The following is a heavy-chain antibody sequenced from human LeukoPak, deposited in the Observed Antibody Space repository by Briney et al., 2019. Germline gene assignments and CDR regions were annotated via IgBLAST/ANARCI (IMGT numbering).Heavy chain of an antibody. CDR3: ARDPYNTRRSWYAFDI. V-gene: IGHV1-46*01. CDR1: GYTFTSYY. D-gene: IGHD6-13*01. J-gene: IGHJ3*02. CDR2: INPSGGST. Sequence: ASVKVSCKASGYTFTSYYMHWVRQAPGQGLEWMGIINPSGGSTSYAQKFQGRVTMTRDTSTSTVYMELSSLRSEDTAVYYCARDPYNTRRSWYAFDIWGQGTMVTVSS.